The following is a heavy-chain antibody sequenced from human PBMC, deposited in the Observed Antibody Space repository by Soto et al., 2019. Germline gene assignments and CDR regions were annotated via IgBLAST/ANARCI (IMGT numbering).Heavy chain of an antibody. CDR3: TTVYLCSGGSCYKEHQGWYFDY. V-gene: IGHV3-15*01. J-gene: IGHJ4*02. Sequence: GGSLRLSCAASGFTFSNAWMSWVRQAPGKGLEWVGRIKSKTDGGTTDYAAPVKGRFTISRDDSKNTLYLQMNSLKTEDTAVYYCTTVYLCSGGSCYKEHQGWYFDYWGQGTLVTVSS. CDR1: GFTFSNAW. D-gene: IGHD2-15*01. CDR2: IKSKTDGGTT.